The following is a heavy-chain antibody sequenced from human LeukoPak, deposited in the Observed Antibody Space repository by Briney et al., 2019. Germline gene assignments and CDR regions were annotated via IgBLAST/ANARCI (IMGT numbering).Heavy chain of an antibody. Sequence: ASVKVSCKASGYTFTSYGISWVRQAPGQGLEWMGWISAYNGNTNYAQKLQGRVTMTTDTSTSTAYMELRSLRSDDTAVYYCARAGPTFVEVGTFDIWGQGTMVTVSS. J-gene: IGHJ3*02. CDR1: GYTFTSYG. CDR2: ISAYNGNT. D-gene: IGHD2-2*01. CDR3: ARAGPTFVEVGTFDI. V-gene: IGHV1-18*01.